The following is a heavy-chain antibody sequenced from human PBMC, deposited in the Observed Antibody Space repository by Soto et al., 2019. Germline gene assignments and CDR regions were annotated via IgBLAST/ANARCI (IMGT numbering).Heavy chain of an antibody. CDR3: ARHPSYYYDNSEYNCSFDY. Sequence: GESLKISCKGSGYSFSTSWIGWLRQGPGKGLEYVVIIYPGDSDTRYNPSCRGQVIISADTSSSTAYLQWRSLRTSDSAIYYCARHPSYYYDNSEYNCSFDYWGQGTLVTVSS. D-gene: IGHD3-22*01. CDR1: GYSFSTSW. CDR2: IYPGDSDT. V-gene: IGHV5-51*01. J-gene: IGHJ4*02.